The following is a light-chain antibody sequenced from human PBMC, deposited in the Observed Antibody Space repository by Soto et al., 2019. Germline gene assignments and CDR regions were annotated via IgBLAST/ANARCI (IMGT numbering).Light chain of an antibody. CDR2: KAS. CDR1: QSISSW. Sequence: DIQMTQSPSTLSASVGDRVTITCRASQSISSWLAWYQQKPGKAPKLLIYKASSLESGVPSRFSGSGSGTEFTLTISSLQPDDSATYYCQQYNSYRFGQGTKVEIK. V-gene: IGKV1-5*03. CDR3: QQYNSYR. J-gene: IGKJ1*01.